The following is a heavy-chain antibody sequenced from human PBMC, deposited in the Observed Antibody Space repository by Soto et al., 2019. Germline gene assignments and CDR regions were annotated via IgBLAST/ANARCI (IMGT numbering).Heavy chain of an antibody. CDR1: GGSFSGYY. V-gene: IGHV4-34*01. CDR3: ASYTGYSSSWYRVY. J-gene: IGHJ4*02. CDR2: INHSGST. D-gene: IGHD6-13*01. Sequence: SETLSLTCAVYGGSFSGYYWSWIRQPPGKGLEWIGEINHSGSTNYNPSLKSRVTISVDTSKNQFSLKLSSVTAADTAVYYCASYTGYSSSWYRVYWGQGTLVTVS.